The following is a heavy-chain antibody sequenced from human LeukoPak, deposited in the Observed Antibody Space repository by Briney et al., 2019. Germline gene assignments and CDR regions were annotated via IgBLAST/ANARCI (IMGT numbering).Heavy chain of an antibody. J-gene: IGHJ6*03. Sequence: PSETLSLTCTVSGGSISSYYWSWIRQPPGKGLEWIGYIYYSGSTNYNPSLKSRVTISVDTSKNQFSLKLSSVTAADTAVYYCARGGDRSSTSCYYYYYMDVWGKGTTVTVSS. CDR2: IYYSGST. D-gene: IGHD2-2*01. CDR3: ARGGDRSSTSCYYYYYMDV. V-gene: IGHV4-59*01. CDR1: GGSISSYY.